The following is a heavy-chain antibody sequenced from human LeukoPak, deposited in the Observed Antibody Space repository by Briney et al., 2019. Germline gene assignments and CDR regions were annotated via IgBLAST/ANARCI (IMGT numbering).Heavy chain of an antibody. CDR1: GFTFSSYT. Sequence: GGSLRLSCAASGFTFSSYTMSWVRQAPGKGPEWVSTITTSDGNTYYADSVKGRFTVSRDNSKNTLFLQMNSLRAEDTAVYYCAKDGGLWVSAHWGDSWGRGTLVTVSS. D-gene: IGHD7-27*01. J-gene: IGHJ4*02. CDR2: ITTSDGNT. V-gene: IGHV3-23*01. CDR3: AKDGGLWVSAHWGDS.